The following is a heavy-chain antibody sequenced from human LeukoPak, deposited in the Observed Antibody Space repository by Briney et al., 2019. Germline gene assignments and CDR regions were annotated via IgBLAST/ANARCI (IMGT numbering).Heavy chain of an antibody. CDR2: ISSSSSYI. J-gene: IGHJ3*02. D-gene: IGHD1-26*01. Sequence: GGSLRLSCAASGFTFSSYAMNWVRQAPGKGLEWVSSISSSSSYIYYADSVKGRFTISRDNAKNSLYLQMNSLRAEDTAVYYCARDREKVVGSYQGGSFDIWGQGTMVTVSS. V-gene: IGHV3-21*01. CDR1: GFTFSSYA. CDR3: ARDREKVVGSYQGGSFDI.